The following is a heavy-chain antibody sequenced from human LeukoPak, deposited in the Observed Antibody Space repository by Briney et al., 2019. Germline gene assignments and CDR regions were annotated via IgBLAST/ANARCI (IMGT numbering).Heavy chain of an antibody. Sequence: GGSLRLSCAASGFTVSSNYMSWVRQAPEKGLEWVSVIYSGGSTYYADSVRGRFTISRDNSKNTLYLQMNSLRDADTAVYYCARVGSSSSFDYWGQGTLVTVSS. CDR2: IYSGGST. CDR1: GFTVSSNY. D-gene: IGHD6-6*01. CDR3: ARVGSSSSFDY. V-gene: IGHV3-66*01. J-gene: IGHJ4*02.